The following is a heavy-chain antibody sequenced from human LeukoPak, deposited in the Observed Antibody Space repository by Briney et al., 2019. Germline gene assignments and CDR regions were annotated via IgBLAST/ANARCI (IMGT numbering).Heavy chain of an antibody. V-gene: IGHV4-59*01. J-gene: IGHJ4*02. CDR1: GGSISSYY. CDR2: IYYSGST. CDR3: ARAGAYSYGKFDY. Sequence: SETLSLTCTVSGGSISSYYWSWIRQPPGKGLKWIGYIYYSGSTNYNPSLKSRVTISVDTSKNQFSLKLSSVTAADTAVYYCARAGAYSYGKFDYWGQGTLVTVSS. D-gene: IGHD5-18*01.